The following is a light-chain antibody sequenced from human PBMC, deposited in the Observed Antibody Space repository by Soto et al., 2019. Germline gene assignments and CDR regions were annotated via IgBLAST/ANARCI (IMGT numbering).Light chain of an antibody. CDR2: DAS. Sequence: DIQVTQSPSSLSASVGDRVTIACRASQGIGNYLAWYQQKPGRLPKLLIYDASYLQSGVPSRFSGSGSGTEFTLIISSLQPEDVATYYCQQSYSTPYTFGQGTKVDIK. CDR1: QGIGNY. J-gene: IGKJ2*01. V-gene: IGKV1-27*01. CDR3: QQSYSTPYT.